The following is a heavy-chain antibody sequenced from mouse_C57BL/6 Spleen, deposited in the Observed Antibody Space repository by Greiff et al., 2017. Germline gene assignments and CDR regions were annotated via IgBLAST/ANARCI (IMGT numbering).Heavy chain of an antibody. CDR1: GFTFSSYA. Sequence: DVMLVESGGGLVKPGGSLKLSCAASGFTFSSYAMSWVRQTPEKRLEWVATISDGGSYTYYPDNVKGRFTISRDNAKNNLYLQMSHLKSEDTAMYYCARDLTRQLRSHYFDYWGQGTTLTVSS. CDR2: ISDGGSYT. J-gene: IGHJ2*01. CDR3: ARDLTRQLRSHYFDY. V-gene: IGHV5-4*01. D-gene: IGHD3-2*02.